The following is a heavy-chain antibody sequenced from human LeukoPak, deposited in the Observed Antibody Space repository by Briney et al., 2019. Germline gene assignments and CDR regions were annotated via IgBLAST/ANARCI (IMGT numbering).Heavy chain of an antibody. D-gene: IGHD6-13*01. CDR3: AKDLGSSWYDWVAIGYYYYYGMDV. J-gene: IGHJ6*02. Sequence: YPGGSLRLSCAASGFTFSSYAMSWVRQAPGKGLEWVSAISGSGGSTYYADSVKGRFTISRDNSKNTLHLQMNSLRAEDTAVYYCAKDLGSSWYDWVAIGYYYYYGMDVWGQGTTVTVSS. V-gene: IGHV3-23*01. CDR2: ISGSGGST. CDR1: GFTFSSYA.